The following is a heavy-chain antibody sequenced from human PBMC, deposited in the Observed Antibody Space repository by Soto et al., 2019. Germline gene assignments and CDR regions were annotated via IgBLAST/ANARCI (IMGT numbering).Heavy chain of an antibody. CDR1: GFTFSSYA. Sequence: GGSLRLSCAASGFTFSSYAMSWVRQAPGKWLEWVSAISGSGGSTYYADSVKGRFTISRDNSKNTLYLQMNSLRAEDTAVYYCAKDPLEIQLWPKYYFDYWGQGXLVTVYS. J-gene: IGHJ4*02. V-gene: IGHV3-23*01. CDR2: ISGSGGST. CDR3: AKDPLEIQLWPKYYFDY. D-gene: IGHD5-18*01.